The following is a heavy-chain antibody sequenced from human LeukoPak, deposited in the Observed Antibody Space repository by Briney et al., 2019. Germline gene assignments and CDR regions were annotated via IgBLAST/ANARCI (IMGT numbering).Heavy chain of an antibody. V-gene: IGHV4-59*01. CDR1: GGSISPYY. Sequence: SETLSLTCTVSGGSISPYYWSWIRQTPGEGLEWIGYILYSGTTTNYNPSLKSRVTISVDTSKNQFSLKLSSVTAADTAVYYCARVGDWNDLVYWGQGTLVTVSS. CDR2: ILYSGTT. CDR3: ARVGDWNDLVY. J-gene: IGHJ4*02. D-gene: IGHD1-1*01.